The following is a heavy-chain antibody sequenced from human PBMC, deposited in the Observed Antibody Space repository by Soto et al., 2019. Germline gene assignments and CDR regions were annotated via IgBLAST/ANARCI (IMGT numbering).Heavy chain of an antibody. V-gene: IGHV3-30-3*01. CDR2: TSSDGGTK. Sequence: PXGSLRLSCATSRFTLSGYSKHWFRPAPGKGLEWVAVTSSDGGTKFYADSVKGRFTVSRDNSKNTLYLQMNSLRAEDTAVYFCEREAVLTKWYFDNWGQGISVTVSS. D-gene: IGHD1-26*01. J-gene: IGHJ4*02. CDR3: EREAVLTKWYFDN. CDR1: RFTLSGYS.